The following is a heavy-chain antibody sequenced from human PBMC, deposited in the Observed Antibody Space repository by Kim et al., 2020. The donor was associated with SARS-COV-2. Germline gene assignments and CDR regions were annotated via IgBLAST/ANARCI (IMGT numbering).Heavy chain of an antibody. J-gene: IGHJ5*02. D-gene: IGHD3-16*01. CDR2: YT. CDR3: ASGLGGRFDP. V-gene: IGHV6-1*01. Sequence: YTDYAVSVTSPITLNPDTSKNQFSLQLNSVTPEDTAVYYCASGLGGRFDPWGQGTLVTVSS.